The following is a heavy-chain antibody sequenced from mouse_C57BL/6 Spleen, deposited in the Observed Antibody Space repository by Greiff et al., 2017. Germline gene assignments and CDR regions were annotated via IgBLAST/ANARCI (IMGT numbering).Heavy chain of an antibody. V-gene: IGHV1-50*01. Sequence: QVQLQQPGAELVKPGASVKMSCKASGYTFTSYWMQWVKQRPGQGLEWIGEIDPSDSYTNYNQKFKGKATLTVDTSSSTAYMQLSSLTSEDSAVXYCAREKDDPYRYCDVWGTGSTGTVSS. CDR2: IDPSDSYT. CDR1: GYTFTSYW. J-gene: IGHJ1*03. CDR3: AREKDDPYRYCDV.